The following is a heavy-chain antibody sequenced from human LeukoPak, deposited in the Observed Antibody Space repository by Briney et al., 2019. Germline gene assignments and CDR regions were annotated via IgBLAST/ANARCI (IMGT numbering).Heavy chain of an antibody. Sequence: PGGSLRLSCAASGFTFSSYGMHWVRQAPGKGLEWVAFIRYDGSNKYYADSVKGRITISRDNSKNTLYLQMNSLRAEDTAVYYCAKGHVDTASDYYYYYYMDVWGKGTTVTVSS. V-gene: IGHV3-30*02. D-gene: IGHD5-18*01. CDR1: GFTFSSYG. CDR3: AKGHVDTASDYYYYYYMDV. CDR2: IRYDGSNK. J-gene: IGHJ6*03.